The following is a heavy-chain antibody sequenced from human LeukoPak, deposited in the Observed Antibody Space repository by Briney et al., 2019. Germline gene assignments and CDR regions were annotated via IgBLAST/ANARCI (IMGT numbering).Heavy chain of an antibody. J-gene: IGHJ4*02. V-gene: IGHV1-2*02. CDR1: GYTFTDHY. CDR2: INPKSGDT. Sequence: ASVKVSCKAFGYTFTDHYVHWVRQAPGQGLEWMGWINPKSGDTKYVQKLQGRLTMTRDTSLRTDYMELTRLRSDDTAVFYCATYCGADCAPGDYWGQGTLVTVSS. D-gene: IGHD2-21*01. CDR3: ATYCGADCAPGDY.